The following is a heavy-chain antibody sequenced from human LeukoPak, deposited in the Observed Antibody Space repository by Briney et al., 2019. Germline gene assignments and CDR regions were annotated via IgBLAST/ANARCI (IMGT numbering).Heavy chain of an antibody. Sequence: PGGSLRLSCAASGFTFSSYSMNWVRQAPGKGLEWVSSISSSSDTIYYADSVKGRFNISRDNAKRSLYLQMTSLRDEDTAVYYCARDPASGGFDPWGQGTLVTVSS. J-gene: IGHJ5*02. CDR2: ISSSSDTI. CDR1: GFTFSSYS. CDR3: ARDPASGGFDP. V-gene: IGHV3-48*02. D-gene: IGHD2-15*01.